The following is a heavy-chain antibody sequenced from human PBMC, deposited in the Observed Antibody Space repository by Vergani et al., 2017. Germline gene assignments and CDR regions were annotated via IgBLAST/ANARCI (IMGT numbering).Heavy chain of an antibody. CDR1: GYRFTNYW. J-gene: IGHJ4*02. D-gene: IGHD3-22*01. Sequence: EVQLVQSGAEVKKPGESLKISCQISGYRFTNYWIGWVRQMPGKGLEWMGIIHPADSDTRYSPSCQGQVTISVDKSISTAYLQRSSLRASDSAMYYCARLYGRDSSWSKYFYYWGQGTLVTVSS. CDR3: ARLYGRDSSWSKYFYY. CDR2: IHPADSDT. V-gene: IGHV5-51*01.